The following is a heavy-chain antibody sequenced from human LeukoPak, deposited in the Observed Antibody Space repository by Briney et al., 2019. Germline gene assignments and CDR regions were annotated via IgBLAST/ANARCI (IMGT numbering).Heavy chain of an antibody. D-gene: IGHD6-13*01. CDR1: GGSISSSSYY. CDR2: IYYSGST. V-gene: IGHV4-39*01. Sequence: SETLSLTCTVSGGSISSSSYYWGWIRQPPGKGLEWIGSIYYSGSTYCNPSLKSRVTISVDTSKNQFSLKLSSVTAADTAVYYCARHVGQQLVLGAFDIWGQGTMVTVSS. CDR3: ARHVGQQLVLGAFDI. J-gene: IGHJ3*02.